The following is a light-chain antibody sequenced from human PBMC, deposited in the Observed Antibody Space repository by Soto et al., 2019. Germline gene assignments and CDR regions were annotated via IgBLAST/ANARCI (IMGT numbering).Light chain of an antibody. J-gene: IGKJ4*01. CDR1: ESIGNY. V-gene: IGKV3-11*01. CDR3: QWRSDWPPRLT. CDR2: DAS. Sequence: EVVLTQSPATLSLSPGERATLSCRASESIGNYLAWYQQKLGQAPKLLIYDASHRAIGIPGRFSGDGSGTDFTLTISSLEPDDFAVDYCQWRSDWPPRLTYGGGTKVEIK.